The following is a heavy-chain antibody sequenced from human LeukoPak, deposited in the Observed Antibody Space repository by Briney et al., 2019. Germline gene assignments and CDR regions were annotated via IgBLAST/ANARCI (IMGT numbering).Heavy chain of an antibody. D-gene: IGHD3-9*01. CDR3: ARQLRYFVPWDY. CDR1: GGSIRSSSYY. CDR2: IYYSGST. V-gene: IGHV4-39*01. Sequence: SETLSLTCTVFGGSIRSSSYYWGWIRQPPGKGLEWIGSIYYSGSTYYNPSLKSRVTISVDTSKNQFSLKLSSVTAADTAVYYCARQLRYFVPWDYWGQGTLVTVSS. J-gene: IGHJ4*02.